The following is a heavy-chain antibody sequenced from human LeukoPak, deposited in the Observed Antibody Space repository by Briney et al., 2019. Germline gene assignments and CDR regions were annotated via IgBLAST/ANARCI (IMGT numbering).Heavy chain of an antibody. CDR3: ARDPAGAGIYYDY. CDR2: ISSGSGTI. Sequence: GGSLRLSCVASGFTFSTYSMNWVRQAPGKGLEWISYISSGSGTIHYADSVKGRFTISRDNDKNSPYLQMNSLRAEDTAVYYCARDPAGAGIYYDYWGQGTLVTVSS. CDR1: GFTFSTYS. V-gene: IGHV3-48*01. J-gene: IGHJ4*02. D-gene: IGHD6-19*01.